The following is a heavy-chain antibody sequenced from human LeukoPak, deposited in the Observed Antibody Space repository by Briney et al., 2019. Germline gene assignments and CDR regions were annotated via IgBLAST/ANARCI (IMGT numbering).Heavy chain of an antibody. CDR2: ISSSSSYI. CDR1: GFTFSSYR. J-gene: IGHJ6*02. Sequence: GGSLRLSCAASGFTFSSYRMNWVRQAPGKGLEWVSSISSSSSYIYYADSVKVRFTISRDNTKNSLYLQMHSLRAEDTAVYYCARDGTGIVYYYAMDVWGQGTTVTVSS. V-gene: IGHV3-21*01. D-gene: IGHD3/OR15-3a*01. CDR3: ARDGTGIVYYYAMDV.